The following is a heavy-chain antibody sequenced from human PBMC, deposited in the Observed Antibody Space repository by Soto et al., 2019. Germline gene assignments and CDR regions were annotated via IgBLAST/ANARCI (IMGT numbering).Heavy chain of an antibody. V-gene: IGHV1-8*01. CDR1: GYTFTSYD. CDR2: MNPNSGNT. CDR3: ARGVSSSTSCPPPCVYYYYMDV. D-gene: IGHD2-2*01. J-gene: IGHJ6*03. Sequence: ASVKVSCKASGYTFTSYDINWVRQATGQGLEWMGWMNPNSGNTGYAQKFQGRVTMTRNTSISTAYMELSSLRSEDTAVYYCARGVSSSTSCPPPCVYYYYMDVWGKGTTVTVSS.